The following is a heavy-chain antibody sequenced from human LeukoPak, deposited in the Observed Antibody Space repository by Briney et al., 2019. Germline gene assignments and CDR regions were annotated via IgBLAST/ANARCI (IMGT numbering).Heavy chain of an antibody. CDR1: GYTFTKHG. J-gene: IGHJ5*02. Sequence: GASVKVSCKTSGYTFTKHGISWVRQAPGQGLEWMGWISAYNCDTYYAQKLQGRVTMTTDTSTSTAYMELRSLRSDDTAVYYCARGVRPTTVTMTLSRLTPPAGGMTNWFDPWGQGTLVTVSS. V-gene: IGHV1-18*01. D-gene: IGHD4-17*01. CDR3: ARGVRPTTVTMTLSRLTPPAGGMTNWFDP. CDR2: ISAYNCDT.